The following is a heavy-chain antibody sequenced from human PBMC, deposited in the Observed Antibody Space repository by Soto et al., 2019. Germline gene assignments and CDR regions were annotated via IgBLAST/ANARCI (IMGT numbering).Heavy chain of an antibody. Sequence: LSCAASGFTFSTYSMNWVRQAPGKGLEWVSSISDSSSYIYYADSVKGRFTISRDNAKNSLYLQMNSLRAEDTAVYYCARYDSSGYYWPYYYYGMDVWGQGTTVTVSS. CDR3: ARYDSSGYYWPYYYYGMDV. CDR1: GFTFSTYS. D-gene: IGHD3-22*01. J-gene: IGHJ6*02. CDR2: ISDSSSYI. V-gene: IGHV3-21*01.